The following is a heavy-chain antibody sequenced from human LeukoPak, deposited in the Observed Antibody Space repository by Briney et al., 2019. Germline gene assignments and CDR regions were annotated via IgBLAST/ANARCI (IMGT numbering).Heavy chain of an antibody. CDR1: GFTFSSYS. V-gene: IGHV3-21*01. J-gene: IGHJ4*02. CDR2: ISSSSGYT. CDR3: ARVIQTFYYDSSGYYSSASNDF. Sequence: GGSLRLSCAASGFTFSSYSMNWVRQAPGKGLEWVSSISSSSGYTYYADSVKGRFTISRDNAKNSLYLQMNSLRAEDTAVYYCARVIQTFYYDSSGYYSSASNDFWGQGTLVTVSS. D-gene: IGHD3-22*01.